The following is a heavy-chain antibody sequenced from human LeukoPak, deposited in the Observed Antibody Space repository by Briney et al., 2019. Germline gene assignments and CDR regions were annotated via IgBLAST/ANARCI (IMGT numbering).Heavy chain of an antibody. CDR2: IIPTFGTA. J-gene: IGHJ4*02. Sequence: SVKVSCKASGGTLSSYAISWVRQAPGQGLEWMGGIIPTFGTANYAQRFQGRVTITADESTSTAYMELSSLRSEDTAVYYCARGYYYDSSGYYDIDYWGQGTLVTVSS. D-gene: IGHD3-22*01. CDR3: ARGYYYDSSGYYDIDY. CDR1: GGTLSSYA. V-gene: IGHV1-69*13.